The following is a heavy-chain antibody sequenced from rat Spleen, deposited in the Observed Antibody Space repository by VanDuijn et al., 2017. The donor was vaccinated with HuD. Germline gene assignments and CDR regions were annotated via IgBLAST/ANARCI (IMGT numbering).Heavy chain of an antibody. CDR1: GFSLTIYG. CDR3: ARSSRYLLFDY. V-gene: IGHV2-16*01. CDR2: IWTGGST. J-gene: IGHJ2*01. Sequence: QVQLKESGPGLVQPSRTLSLTCTVSGFSLTIYGVTSVRQPPGKGLEWIAAIWTGGSTYYNSALKSRLSISRDTSKSQVLLKMNSLQTEDTAMYFCARSSRYLLFDYWGQGVMVTVSS. D-gene: IGHD2-1*01.